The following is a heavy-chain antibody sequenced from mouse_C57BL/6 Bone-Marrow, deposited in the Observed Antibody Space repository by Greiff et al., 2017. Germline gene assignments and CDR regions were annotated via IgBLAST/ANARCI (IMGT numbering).Heavy chain of an antibody. CDR2: IDPSDSYT. V-gene: IGHV1-69*01. CDR3: ARLAIYYGNYAWFAY. Sequence: QVQLQQPGAELVMPGASVKLSCKASGYTFTSYWMHWVKQRPGQGLEWIGEIDPSDSYTNYNQKFKGKSTLTGDKSSSTAYMQLSSLTSEDSAVYYCARLAIYYGNYAWFAYWGQGTLVTVSA. D-gene: IGHD2-1*01. CDR1: GYTFTSYW. J-gene: IGHJ3*01.